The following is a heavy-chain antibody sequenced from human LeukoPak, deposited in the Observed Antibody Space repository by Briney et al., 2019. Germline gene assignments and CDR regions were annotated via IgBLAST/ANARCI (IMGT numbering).Heavy chain of an antibody. CDR1: GFTFTSYS. Sequence: GGSLRLSCAASGFTFTSYSMSWVPQAPGKGLEWVSSISSSGSYIYNADPVRGRFTISKDTAKNSLHKQMNILTAEDTAVYYCVGGEGVDYWGQGTLVTVSS. V-gene: IGHV3-21*01. CDR2: ISSSGSYI. CDR3: VGGEGVDY. D-gene: IGHD2-15*01. J-gene: IGHJ4*02.